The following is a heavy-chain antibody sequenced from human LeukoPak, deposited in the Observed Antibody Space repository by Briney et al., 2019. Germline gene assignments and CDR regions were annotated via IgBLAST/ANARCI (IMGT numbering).Heavy chain of an antibody. J-gene: IGHJ3*02. Sequence: GGSLRLSCAASGFTVSSNYMSWVRQAPGKGLEWVSVIYSGGSTYYADSVKGRFTISRDNSKNTLYLQMNSLRAEDTAVYYCARALNYYGSGSYYNIWGQGTMVTVSS. D-gene: IGHD3-10*01. V-gene: IGHV3-53*01. CDR1: GFTVSSNY. CDR3: ARALNYYGSGSYYNI. CDR2: IYSGGST.